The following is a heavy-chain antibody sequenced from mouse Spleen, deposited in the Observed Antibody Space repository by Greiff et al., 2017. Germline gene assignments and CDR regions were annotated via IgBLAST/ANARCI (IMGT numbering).Heavy chain of an antibody. CDR3: TREDLWSMDY. CDR1: GYTFTDYE. Sequence: VQLQQSGAELVRPGASVTLSCKASGYTFTDYEMHWVKQTPVHGLEWIGAIDPETGGTAYNQKFKGKAILTADKSSSTAYMELRSLTSEDSAVYYCTREDLWSMDYWGQGTSVTVSS. V-gene: IGHV1-15*01. J-gene: IGHJ4*01. CDR2: IDPETGGT. D-gene: IGHD1-1*02.